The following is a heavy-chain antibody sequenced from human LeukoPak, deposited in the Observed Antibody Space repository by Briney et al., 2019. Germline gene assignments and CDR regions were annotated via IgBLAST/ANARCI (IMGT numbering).Heavy chain of an antibody. V-gene: IGHV4-61*02. CDR3: ASIVWDYYYYYYMDV. CDR2: IYASGST. J-gene: IGHJ6*03. Sequence: SETLSLTCTVSGGSISSGSYYWSWIRQPAGKGLEWIGRIYASGSTNYNPSLKSRVTISVDTSKNQFSLKLSSVTAADTAVYYCASIVWDYYYYYYMDVWGKGTTVTVSS. CDR1: GGSISSGSYY. D-gene: IGHD2-21*01.